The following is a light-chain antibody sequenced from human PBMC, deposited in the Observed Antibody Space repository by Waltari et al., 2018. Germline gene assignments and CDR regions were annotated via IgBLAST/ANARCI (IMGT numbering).Light chain of an antibody. CDR3: QQYNNWPYT. CDR2: GAS. V-gene: IGKV3-15*01. Sequence: ELVMTQSPATLSVSPGERATLPCRAGQSFSSNLAWYQQKPGQAPRLLIFGASTRATGIPARFSGSGSGTEFTLTISSLQSEDFAIYYCQQYNNWPYTFGQGTKLEIK. J-gene: IGKJ2*01. CDR1: QSFSSN.